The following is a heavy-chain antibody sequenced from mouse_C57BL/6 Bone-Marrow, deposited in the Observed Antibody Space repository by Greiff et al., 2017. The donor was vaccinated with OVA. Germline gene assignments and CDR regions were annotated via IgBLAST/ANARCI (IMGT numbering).Heavy chain of an antibody. CDR1: GFTFSSYG. CDR2: ISSGGSYT. CDR3: ARHPIYYYGSDY. J-gene: IGHJ2*01. Sequence: EVKLMESGGDLVKPGGSLKLSCAASGFTFSSYGMSWVRQTPDKRLEWVATISSGGSYTYYPDSVKGRFTISRDKANNTPYLQMSSLKSEDTAMDYCARHPIYYYGSDYWGQGTTLTVSS. V-gene: IGHV5-6*01. D-gene: IGHD1-1*01.